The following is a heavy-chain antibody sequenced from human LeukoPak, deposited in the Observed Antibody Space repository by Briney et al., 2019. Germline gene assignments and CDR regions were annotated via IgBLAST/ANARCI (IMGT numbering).Heavy chain of an antibody. Sequence: GSLRLSCAASGFTFSSYGMHWVRQAPGKGLEWVAFIRYDGSNKYYADSVKGRFTISRDNSKSTLYLQMNSLRAEDTAVYYCAKDDYYGSGTYPFDCWGQGTLVTVSS. J-gene: IGHJ4*02. V-gene: IGHV3-30*02. CDR1: GFTFSSYG. CDR2: IRYDGSNK. CDR3: AKDDYYGSGTYPFDC. D-gene: IGHD3-10*01.